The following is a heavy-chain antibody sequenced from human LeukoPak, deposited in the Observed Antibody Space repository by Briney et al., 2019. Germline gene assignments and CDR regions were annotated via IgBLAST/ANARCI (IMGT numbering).Heavy chain of an antibody. V-gene: IGHV3-23*01. Sequence: GGSLRLSCAASEFTFSSYAMSWVRQAPGKGLEWVSAISGSGGSTYYADSVKGRFTISRDNSKNTLYLQMNSLRAEDTAVYYCAKDHRAVAGPQLFDYWGQGTLVTVSS. CDR2: ISGSGGST. CDR3: AKDHRAVAGPQLFDY. J-gene: IGHJ4*02. D-gene: IGHD6-19*01. CDR1: EFTFSSYA.